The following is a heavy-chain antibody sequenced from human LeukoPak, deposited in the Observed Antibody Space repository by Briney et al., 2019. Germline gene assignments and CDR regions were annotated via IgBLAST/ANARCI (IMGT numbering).Heavy chain of an antibody. Sequence: GGSLRLSCEASGLTLNMYWLTWVRQAPGKGLEWVAVISYDGSNKYYADSVKGRFTISRDNSKNTLYLQMNSLRAENTAVYYCARASDYYDSSGYYQGSYYFDYWGQGTLVTVSS. V-gene: IGHV3-30-3*01. CDR1: GLTLNMYW. CDR2: ISYDGSNK. J-gene: IGHJ4*02. D-gene: IGHD3-22*01. CDR3: ARASDYYDSSGYYQGSYYFDY.